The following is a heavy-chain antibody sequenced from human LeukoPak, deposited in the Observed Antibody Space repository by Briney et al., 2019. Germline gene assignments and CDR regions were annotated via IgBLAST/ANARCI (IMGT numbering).Heavy chain of an antibody. CDR1: GGSISSSTYY. D-gene: IGHD2-2*01. CDR2: IYYSGST. CDR3: ARGPAVVVRHWFDP. V-gene: IGHV4-39*07. Sequence: SETLSLTCTVSGGSISSSTYYWDWIRQPPGKGLEWIGSIYYSGSTYYNPSLKSRVTVSVDTSKNQFSLKLSSVTAADTAVYYCARGPAVVVRHWFDPWGQGTLVTVSS. J-gene: IGHJ5*02.